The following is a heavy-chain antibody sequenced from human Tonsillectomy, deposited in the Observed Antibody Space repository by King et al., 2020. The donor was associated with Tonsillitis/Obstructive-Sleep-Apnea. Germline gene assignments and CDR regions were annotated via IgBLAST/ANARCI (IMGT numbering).Heavy chain of an antibody. D-gene: IGHD1-26*01. CDR3: ARDRGVGATISYYYYYMDV. J-gene: IGHJ6*03. CDR2: INPNSGGT. Sequence: QLVQSGAEVKKPGASVKVSCKASGYTFTGYYMHWVRQAPGQGLEWMGWINPNSGGTNYAQKFQGWVTMTRDTSISTAYMDLSRRRSDDTAVCYCARDRGVGATISYYYYYMDVWGKGTTVTVSS. V-gene: IGHV1-2*04. CDR1: GYTFTGYY.